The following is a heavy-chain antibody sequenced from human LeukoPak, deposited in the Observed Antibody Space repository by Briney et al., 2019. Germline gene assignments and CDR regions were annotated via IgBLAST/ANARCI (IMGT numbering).Heavy chain of an antibody. V-gene: IGHV4-31*03. D-gene: IGHD3-10*01. Sequence: SQTLSLTCTVSGGSIRTVGYYWTWIRQHPGKGLEWIGYIFYSGITYYNPSLKSRVSISVDTSKNQFSLKLSSVTAADTAVYYCARVRDTPSGEPAFDIWGQGTMVTVSS. CDR2: IFYSGIT. CDR3: ARVRDTPSGEPAFDI. J-gene: IGHJ3*02. CDR1: GGSIRTVGYY.